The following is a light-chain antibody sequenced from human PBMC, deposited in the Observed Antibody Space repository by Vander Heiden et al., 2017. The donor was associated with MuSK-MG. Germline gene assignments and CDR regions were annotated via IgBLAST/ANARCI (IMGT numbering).Light chain of an antibody. J-gene: IGKJ1*01. V-gene: IGKV3-20*01. CDR1: QSVSSSY. Sequence: ESVLTQSPATLFLSPGDRATLPCRARQSVSSSYLAWYQQKPGQAPRLLIYGASSRATGIPDRFSGSGSGTDFTLTISRLEPEDFAVYYCQQYDSSPKTFGQGTKVEIK. CDR3: QQYDSSPKT. CDR2: GAS.